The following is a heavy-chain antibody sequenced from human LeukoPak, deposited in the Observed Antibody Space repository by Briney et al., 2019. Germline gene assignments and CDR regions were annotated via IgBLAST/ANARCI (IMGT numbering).Heavy chain of an antibody. D-gene: IGHD5-18*01. J-gene: IGHJ3*02. CDR2: IYHSGST. V-gene: IGHV4-30-2*01. Sequence: PSQTLSLTCTVSGGSISSGGYYWSWIRQPPGKGLEWIGYIYHSGSTYYNPSLKSRVTISVDTSKNQFSLKLSSVTAADTAVYYCARHGGFGDSYPYVFDIWGQGTMVTVSS. CDR3: ARHGGFGDSYPYVFDI. CDR1: GGSISSGGYY.